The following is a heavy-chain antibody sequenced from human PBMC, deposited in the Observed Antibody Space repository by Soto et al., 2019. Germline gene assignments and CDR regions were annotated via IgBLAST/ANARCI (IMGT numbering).Heavy chain of an antibody. CDR1: GGSISSYY. CDR3: ARGQYYEWGSGDYLLYFGMDG. D-gene: IGHD3-3*01. V-gene: IGHV4-59*01. Sequence: SATLSLTCTVSGGSISSYYWSWIRQPPGKGLEWIGYIYYSGSTNYNPSLKSRVTISVDTSKNQFSLKLSSVTAADTAVYYCARGQYYEWGSGDYLLYFGMDGWGKGNTVTV. J-gene: IGHJ6*04. CDR2: IYYSGST.